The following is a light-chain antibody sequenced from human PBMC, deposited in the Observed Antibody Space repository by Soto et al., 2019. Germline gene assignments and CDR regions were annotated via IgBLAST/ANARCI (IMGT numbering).Light chain of an antibody. Sequence: QSVLTQPPSVSGAPGQRVTISCTGSSSNIGAGYDVHWYQQLPGTAPKLLISGNSNRPSGVPDRFSGSKSVTSASLAITGLQAEDEADYYCQSYASSLSGWVFGGGTQLTVL. V-gene: IGLV1-40*01. CDR1: SSNIGAGYD. CDR3: QSYASSLSGWV. CDR2: GNS. J-gene: IGLJ3*02.